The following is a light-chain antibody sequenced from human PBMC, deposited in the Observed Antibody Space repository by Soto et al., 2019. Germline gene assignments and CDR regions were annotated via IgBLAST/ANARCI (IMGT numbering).Light chain of an antibody. Sequence: QSALTQPASVSGSPGQSITISCTGTSSDVGTYNLVSWYQQHPGKAPKLIIYEVRKRPSWISSRFSGSKSDNTASLTISGLHGEDTADYYCSSYAGRNSVVFGGGTKLTVL. J-gene: IGLJ2*01. CDR1: SSDVGTYNL. CDR3: SSYAGRNSVV. V-gene: IGLV2-23*02. CDR2: EVR.